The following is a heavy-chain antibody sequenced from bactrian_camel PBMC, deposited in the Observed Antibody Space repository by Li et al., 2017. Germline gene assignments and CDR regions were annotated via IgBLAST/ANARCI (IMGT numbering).Heavy chain of an antibody. Sequence: HVQLVESGGGSVQAGGSLRLSCTASGYTYSSVCLAWFRQAPGKEREGVAAIDTDGTTTYSDSVKGRFTISRDNAKNIIYLQMSSLTPDDTAMYYCAAGTRIIVGDYCDGITDWGQGTQVTVS. D-gene: IGHD3*01. J-gene: IGHJ4*01. CDR2: IDTDGTTT. V-gene: IGHV3S1*01. CDR3: AAGTRIIVGDYCDGITD. CDR1: GYTYSSVC.